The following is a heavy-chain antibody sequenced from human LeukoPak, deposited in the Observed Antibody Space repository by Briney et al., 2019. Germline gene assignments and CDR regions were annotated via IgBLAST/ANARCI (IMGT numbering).Heavy chain of an antibody. J-gene: IGHJ5*02. Sequence: SVKVSCKASGGTFSSYAISWVRQAPGQGLEWMGGIIPIFGTANYAQKFQGRVTITADESTSTAYMELSSLRSEDTAAYYCARDLSVTTEYSWFDPWGQGTLVTVSS. V-gene: IGHV1-69*13. CDR2: IIPIFGTA. CDR3: ARDLSVTTEYSWFDP. CDR1: GGTFSSYA. D-gene: IGHD4-11*01.